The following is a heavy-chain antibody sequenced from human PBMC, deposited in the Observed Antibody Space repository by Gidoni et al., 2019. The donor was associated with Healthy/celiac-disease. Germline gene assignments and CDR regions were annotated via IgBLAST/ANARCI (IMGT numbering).Heavy chain of an antibody. Sequence: EVQPVEPGGGLVQPGGSLRLPCAASGFTFSTYWISWFRQAPGKGLEWVANIKQDGSEKYYVDSVKGRFTISRDNAKNSLYLQMNSLRAEDTAVYYCAREKLNYYDSSGYYGIPLYYFDYWGQGTLVTVSS. J-gene: IGHJ4*02. CDR3: AREKLNYYDSSGYYGIPLYYFDY. V-gene: IGHV3-7*01. D-gene: IGHD3-22*01. CDR1: GFTFSTYW. CDR2: IKQDGSEK.